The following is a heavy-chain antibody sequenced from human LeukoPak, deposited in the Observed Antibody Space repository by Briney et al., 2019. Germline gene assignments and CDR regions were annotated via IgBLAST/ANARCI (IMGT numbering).Heavy chain of an antibody. CDR2: VDPVDSDT. Sequence: GESLKISGKGSGYSFTSYCIGGVRQVPGKGLEWSGIVDPVDSDTRYSPCFQGQVPIPAHKSIRPAYVQWSRLKASDPALYYCARRLFGGATASFDYWAQGTLVTVSS. CDR3: ARRLFGGATASFDY. CDR1: GYSFTSYC. D-gene: IGHD3-10*02. J-gene: IGHJ4*02. V-gene: IGHV5-51*01.